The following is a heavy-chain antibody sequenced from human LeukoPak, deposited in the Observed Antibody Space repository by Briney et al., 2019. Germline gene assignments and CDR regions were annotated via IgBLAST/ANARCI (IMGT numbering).Heavy chain of an antibody. Sequence: GGSLRLSCAASGFTFSSYSMNWVRQAPGKGLEWVSSISSSSSYIYYAGSVKGRFTISRDNAKNSLYLQMNSLRAEDTAVYYCARDLLSLSCSSTSCYAPTPFDYWGQGTLVTVSS. V-gene: IGHV3-21*01. CDR1: GFTFSSYS. D-gene: IGHD2-2*01. J-gene: IGHJ4*02. CDR3: ARDLLSLSCSSTSCYAPTPFDY. CDR2: ISSSSSYI.